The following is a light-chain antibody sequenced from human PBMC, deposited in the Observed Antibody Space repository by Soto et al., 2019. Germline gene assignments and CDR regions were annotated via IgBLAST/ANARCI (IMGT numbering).Light chain of an antibody. CDR3: AAWDDSLNGVV. Sequence: QAVLTQPPSASGTPGQRVTISCSGSSSNIGSNTVNWYQQLPGTAPKLLIDSNNQRPSGVHDRFSGSKSGTSASLAISGLQSEDEADYYCAAWDDSLNGVVFGGGTKLTVL. V-gene: IGLV1-44*01. J-gene: IGLJ2*01. CDR1: SSNIGSNT. CDR2: SNN.